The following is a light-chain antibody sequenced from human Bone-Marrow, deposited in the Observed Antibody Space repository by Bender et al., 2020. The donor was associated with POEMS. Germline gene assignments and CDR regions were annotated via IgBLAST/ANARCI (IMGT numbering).Light chain of an antibody. J-gene: IGLJ1*01. CDR1: SSNIGAGYA. CDR3: QSFDSGLSVFV. V-gene: IGLV1-40*01. CDR2: DNT. Sequence: QSVLTQPPSVSGAPGQGVTISCTGSSSNIGAGYAVHWYQQLPGTAPKLRIYDNTNRSSGVPDRVSGSKSGTSASLAFTGLRADDEGDYYCQSFDSGLSVFVFGTGTKVTVL.